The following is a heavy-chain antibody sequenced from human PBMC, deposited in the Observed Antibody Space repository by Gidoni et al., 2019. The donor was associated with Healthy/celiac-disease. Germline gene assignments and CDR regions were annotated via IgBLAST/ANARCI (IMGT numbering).Heavy chain of an antibody. V-gene: IGHV4-31*03. CDR2: IYYSGST. D-gene: IGHD2-15*01. CDR1: GGSISSGGYY. CDR3: ARGVVVVAATDY. Sequence: QVQLQESGPGLVKPSQTLSLTCTVSGGSISSGGYYWSWIRQHPGKGLEWIGYIYYSGSTYYTPSLKSRVTISVDTSKNQFSLKLSSVTAADTAVYYCARGVVVVAATDYWGQGTLVTVSS. J-gene: IGHJ4*02.